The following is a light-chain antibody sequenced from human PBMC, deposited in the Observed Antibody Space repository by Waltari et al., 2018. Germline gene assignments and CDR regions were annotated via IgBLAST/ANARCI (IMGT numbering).Light chain of an antibody. CDR3: HQHDTSPWT. CDR2: AAA. J-gene: IGKJ1*01. CDR1: QSISSSF. Sequence: EIVLTQSPGTLSLSPGERATLYCRASQSISSSFLAWYQVKPGQAPRLLIFAAATRAADIPDRISGSGSGADFTLTISRLEPEDFAVYVCHQHDTSPWTFGQGTRVELK. V-gene: IGKV3-20*01.